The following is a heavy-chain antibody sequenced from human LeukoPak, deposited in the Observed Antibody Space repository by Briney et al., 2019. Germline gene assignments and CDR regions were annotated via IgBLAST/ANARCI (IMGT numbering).Heavy chain of an antibody. CDR2: INWNGAST. J-gene: IGHJ4*02. D-gene: IGHD3-22*01. CDR3: ARAGYYYDSSGYYYG. Sequence: GGSLRLSCAASGFTFDDFGMSWVRQAPGKGLEWVSGINWNGASTGYADSVKGRFTISRDSDKNSLYLQMNSLRAEDTAVYYCARAGYYYDSSGYYYGWGEGGLVTVSS. CDR1: GFTFDDFG. V-gene: IGHV3-20*04.